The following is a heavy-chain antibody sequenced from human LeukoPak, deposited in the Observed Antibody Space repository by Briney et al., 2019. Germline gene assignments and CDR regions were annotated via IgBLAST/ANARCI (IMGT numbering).Heavy chain of an antibody. D-gene: IGHD3-9*01. J-gene: IGHJ5*02. V-gene: IGHV4-59*01. CDR3: ARGGAYYDILTGYSYNWFDP. CDR2: IYYSGST. CDR1: GVSISSYY. Sequence: PSETLSLTCTVSGVSISSYYWRWIRQPPGKGLEWVRYIYYSGSTNYNPSLKSRVTISVDTSKNQFSLKLSSVTAADTAVYYCARGGAYYDILTGYSYNWFDPWGQGTLVTVSS.